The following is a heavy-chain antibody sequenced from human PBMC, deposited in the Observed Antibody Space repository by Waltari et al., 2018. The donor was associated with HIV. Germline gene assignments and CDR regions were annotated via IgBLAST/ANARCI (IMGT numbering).Heavy chain of an antibody. CDR2: SGGRGGST. Sequence: EVQLLESGGGLVQPGESPRLSCAGSEFTFSTYAMNWVRQAPGMGLAWVASSGGRGGSTYYADSVKGRFTISRDNFKDSLSLNMNNLRAEDTAVYYCARGFDTNDGSPEYWGQGTLVTVSS. V-gene: IGHV3-23*01. CDR3: ARGFDTNDGSPEY. CDR1: EFTFSTYA. D-gene: IGHD2-8*01. J-gene: IGHJ4*02.